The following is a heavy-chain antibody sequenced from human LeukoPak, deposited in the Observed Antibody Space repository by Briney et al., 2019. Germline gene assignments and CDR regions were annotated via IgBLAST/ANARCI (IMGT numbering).Heavy chain of an antibody. CDR2: IYPGDSYT. V-gene: IGHV5-51*01. D-gene: IGHD3-10*01. CDR3: ARQFGFGELYAHQGYYYYYYMDV. J-gene: IGHJ6*03. Sequence: GESLKISCKGSGYSFTSYWIGWVRQMPGKGLEWMGIIYPGDSYTRYSPSFQGQVTISADKSISTAYLQWSSLKASDTAMYYCARQFGFGELYAHQGYYYYYYMDVWGKGTTVTVSS. CDR1: GYSFTSYW.